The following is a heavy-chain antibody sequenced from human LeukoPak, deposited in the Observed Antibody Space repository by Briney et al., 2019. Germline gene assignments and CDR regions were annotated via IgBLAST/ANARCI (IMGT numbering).Heavy chain of an antibody. V-gene: IGHV4-34*01. J-gene: IGHJ4*02. D-gene: IGHD5-12*01. CDR1: GGSFSGYY. Sequence: SETLSLTCAVYGGSFSGYYWSWIRQPPGKGLEWIGEINHSGSTNYNPSLKSRVTISVDTSKNQFSLKLSSVTAADTAVYYCARGIYSGYGRLDYWGQGTLVTVSS. CDR3: ARGIYSGYGRLDY. CDR2: INHSGST.